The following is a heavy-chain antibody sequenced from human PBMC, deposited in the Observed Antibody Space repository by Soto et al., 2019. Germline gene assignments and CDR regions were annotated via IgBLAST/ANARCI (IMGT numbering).Heavy chain of an antibody. V-gene: IGHV3-21*01. CDR1: GFTFSSYS. J-gene: IGHJ4*02. D-gene: IGHD5-18*01. CDR3: ARGRGYSYGPYFDY. Sequence: GGSLRLSCAASGFTFSSYSINWVRQAPGKGLEWVSSISSSSSYIYYADSVKGRFTISRDNAKNSLYLQMNSLRAEDTAVYYCARGRGYSYGPYFDYWGQGTLVTVSS. CDR2: ISSSSSYI.